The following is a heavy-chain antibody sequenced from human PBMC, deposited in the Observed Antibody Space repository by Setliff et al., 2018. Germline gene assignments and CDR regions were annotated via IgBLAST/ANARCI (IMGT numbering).Heavy chain of an antibody. CDR2: VSTYNGDT. D-gene: IGHD6-19*01. CDR1: GYSFTSFS. J-gene: IGHJ3*02. V-gene: IGHV1-18*01. Sequence: ASVKVSCTASGYSFTSFSITWVRQAPGQGLEWLGWVSTYNGDTKSAQKFRGRVTMTPDISTSTVYMELRTLRSDDTAVYYCARRPIALAGYRKGAFDIWGQGIMVTVSS. CDR3: ARRPIALAGYRKGAFDI.